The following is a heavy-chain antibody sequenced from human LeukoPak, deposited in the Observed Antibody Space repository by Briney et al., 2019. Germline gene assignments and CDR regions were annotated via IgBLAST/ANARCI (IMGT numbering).Heavy chain of an antibody. D-gene: IGHD3-22*01. CDR2: IYHSGST. J-gene: IGHJ4*02. CDR1: GYSIGSGYY. CDR3: ARGRDYDSSGYYYPYYFDY. Sequence: PSETLSLTCTVSGYSIGSGYYWGWIRQPPGRGLEWIGSIYHSGSTYYNPSLKSRVTISVDTSKNQFSLKLSSVTAADTAVYYCARGRDYDSSGYYYPYYFDYWGQGTLVTVSS. V-gene: IGHV4-38-2*02.